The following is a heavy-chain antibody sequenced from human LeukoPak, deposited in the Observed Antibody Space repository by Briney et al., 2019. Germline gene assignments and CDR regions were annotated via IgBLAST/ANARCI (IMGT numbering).Heavy chain of an antibody. D-gene: IGHD6-13*01. V-gene: IGHV3-33*01. CDR1: GFTFSSYG. CDR2: IWYDGSNK. CDR3: VRERKSGIAAFDY. Sequence: PGGSLRLSCAASGFTFSSYGMHWVRQAPGKGLEWVAVIWYDGSNKFHADSVKGRFTISRGNSKNTVYLQMNSLRAEDTAVYYCVRERKSGIAAFDYWGQGTLVTVSS. J-gene: IGHJ4*02.